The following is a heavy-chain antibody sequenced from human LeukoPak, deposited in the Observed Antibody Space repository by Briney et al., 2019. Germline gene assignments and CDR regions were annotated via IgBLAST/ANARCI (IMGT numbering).Heavy chain of an antibody. J-gene: IGHJ5*02. CDR2: ISYDGSNK. V-gene: IGHV3-30*18. D-gene: IGHD6-6*01. Sequence: QPGGSLRLSCAASGFTFSSYGMHWVRQAPGKGLEWVAVISYDGSNKYYADSVKGRFTISRDNSKNTLYLQMNSLRAEDTAVYYCAKYARGSSSNWFDPWGQGTLVTVSS. CDR1: GFTFSSYG. CDR3: AKYARGSSSNWFDP.